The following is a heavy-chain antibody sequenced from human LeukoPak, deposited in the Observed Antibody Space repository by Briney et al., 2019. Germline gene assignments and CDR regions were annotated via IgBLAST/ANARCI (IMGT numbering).Heavy chain of an antibody. CDR3: ARDDYGDCRFDY. CDR1: GYTLTDYY. J-gene: IGHJ4*02. D-gene: IGHD4-17*01. Sequence: ASVTVSCKASGYTLTDYYMHWVRQAPGQGLEWMGRINPNSGGTNYAQKFQGRVTMTRDTSISTVYMELSRLRSDDTAVYYCARDDYGDCRFDYWGQGTLVTVSS. V-gene: IGHV1-2*06. CDR2: INPNSGGT.